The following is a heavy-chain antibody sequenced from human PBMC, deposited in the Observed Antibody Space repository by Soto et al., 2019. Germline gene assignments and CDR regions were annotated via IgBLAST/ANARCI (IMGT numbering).Heavy chain of an antibody. Sequence: QVQLVQSGAEVKKPGSSVKVSCKASGGTFSSYAISWVRQAPGQGPEWMGGIIPIFGTANYAQKFQGRVTLTADESTSTAYMELSSLRSEDTAVYYCARVRGIVVGAGRYYGMDVWGQGTTVTVSS. CDR3: ARVRGIVVGAGRYYGMDV. J-gene: IGHJ6*02. CDR1: GGTFSSYA. D-gene: IGHD2-15*01. CDR2: IIPIFGTA. V-gene: IGHV1-69*01.